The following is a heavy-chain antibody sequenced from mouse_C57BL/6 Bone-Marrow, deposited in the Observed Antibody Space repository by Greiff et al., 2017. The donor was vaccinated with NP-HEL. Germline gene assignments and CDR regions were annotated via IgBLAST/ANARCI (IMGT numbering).Heavy chain of an antibody. Sequence: EVKVVESGGGLVKPGGSLKLSCAASGFTFSSYTMSWVRQTPEKRLEWVATISGGGGNTYYPDSVKGRFTISRDNAKNTLYLQMRSLRSEDTALYYCARLPFYYAFYYAMDYWGQGTSVTVSS. CDR2: ISGGGGNT. V-gene: IGHV5-9*01. D-gene: IGHD2-1*01. CDR3: ARLPFYYAFYYAMDY. J-gene: IGHJ4*01. CDR1: GFTFSSYT.